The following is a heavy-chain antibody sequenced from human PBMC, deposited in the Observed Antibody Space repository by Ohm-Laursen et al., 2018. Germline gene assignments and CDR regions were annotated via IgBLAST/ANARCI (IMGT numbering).Heavy chain of an antibody. D-gene: IGHD2-15*01. CDR2: INPNSGGT. CDR1: GYTFTGYY. V-gene: IGHV1-2*02. CDR3: ARRRYCSGGSCYRYYYYGMDV. Sequence: ASVKVSCKASGYTFTGYYMHWVRQAPGQGLEWMGWINPNSGGTNYAQKFQGRVTMTRDTSISTAYMEPSRLRSDDTAVYYCARRRYCSGGSCYRYYYYGMDVWGQGTTVTVSS. J-gene: IGHJ6*02.